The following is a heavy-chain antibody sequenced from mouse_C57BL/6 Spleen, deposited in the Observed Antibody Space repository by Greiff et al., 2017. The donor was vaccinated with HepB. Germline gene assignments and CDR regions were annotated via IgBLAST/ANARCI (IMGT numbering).Heavy chain of an antibody. V-gene: IGHV5-9*01. CDR3: ARHRDGKAWFAY. J-gene: IGHJ3*01. CDR2: ISGGGGNT. D-gene: IGHD2-1*01. CDR1: GFTFSSYT. Sequence: EVKLVESGGGLVKPGGSLKLSCAASGFTFSSYTMSWVRQTPEKRLEWVATISGGGGNTYYPDSVKGRFTISRDNAKNTLYLQMSSLRSEDTALYYCARHRDGKAWFAYWGQGTLVTVSA.